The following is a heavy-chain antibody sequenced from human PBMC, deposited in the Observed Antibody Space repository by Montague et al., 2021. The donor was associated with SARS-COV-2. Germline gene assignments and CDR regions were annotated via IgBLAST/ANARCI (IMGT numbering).Heavy chain of an antibody. D-gene: IGHD6-13*01. CDR2: IWYDGSNK. CDR1: GFTFSSYG. Sequence: SLRLSCAASGFTFSSYGMHWVRQAPGKGLEWVALIWYDGSNKYYADSVKGRFTISRDNSKNTLYLQMNSLRAEDTAVYYCARGAPDSSSWTGYFFDYWGQGTLVTVSS. CDR3: ARGAPDSSSWTGYFFDY. J-gene: IGHJ4*02. V-gene: IGHV3-33*01.